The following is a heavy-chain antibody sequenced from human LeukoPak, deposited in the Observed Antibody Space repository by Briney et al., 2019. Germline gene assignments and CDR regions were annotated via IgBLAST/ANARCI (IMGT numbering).Heavy chain of an antibody. CDR3: ARGRYCTASICGGGDAFDI. Sequence: SETLSLTCTVSGGSISTYYWSWLRQPAGKGLEWIGRIYSSATTNLNPSLKSRVTLSIDASKNQVSLRLSSVTAADTAVYYCARGRYCTASICGGGDAFDIWGQGTVVTVSS. CDR2: IYSSATT. V-gene: IGHV4-4*07. D-gene: IGHD2-8*02. CDR1: GGSISTYY. J-gene: IGHJ3*02.